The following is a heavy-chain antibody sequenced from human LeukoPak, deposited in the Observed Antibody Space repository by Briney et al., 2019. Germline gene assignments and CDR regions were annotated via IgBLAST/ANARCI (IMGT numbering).Heavy chain of an antibody. V-gene: IGHV3-7*03. CDR2: IKQDGSEK. Sequence: GGSLRLSCAASGFTFSSYRMNWVRRAPGKGLEWVANIKQDGSEKYYVDSVKGRFTISRDNSRNTLSLQMNSLRAEDTAVYYCAKDPSDYIGAFDIWGQGTMVSVSS. J-gene: IGHJ3*02. CDR3: AKDPSDYIGAFDI. CDR1: GFTFSSYR. D-gene: IGHD4-11*01.